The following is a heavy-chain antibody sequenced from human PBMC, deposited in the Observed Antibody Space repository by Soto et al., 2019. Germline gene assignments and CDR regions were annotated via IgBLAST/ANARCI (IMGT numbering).Heavy chain of an antibody. Sequence: GSGPTLVNPTQTLTLTCTFSGFSLSTSGVGVGWIRQPPGKALEWLALIYWNDDKRYSPSLKSRLTITKDTSKNQVVLTMTNMDPVDTATYYCAHLYYYGSGSVRTGIAVAGTFGYWGQGTLVTVSS. CDR1: GFSLSTSGVG. J-gene: IGHJ4*02. CDR3: AHLYYYGSGSVRTGIAVAGTFGY. D-gene: IGHD3-10*01. CDR2: IYWNDDK. V-gene: IGHV2-5*01.